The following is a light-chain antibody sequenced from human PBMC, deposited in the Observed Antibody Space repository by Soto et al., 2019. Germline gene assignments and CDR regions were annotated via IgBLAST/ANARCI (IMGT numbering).Light chain of an antibody. V-gene: IGKV1-27*01. CDR2: AAY. J-gene: IGKJ1*01. CDR3: QKYDSAPWA. Sequence: DIQMTQSPSSLSASVRDRVTITCRASQGISNYLAWYQQKPGKVPKLLIYAAYTLQSGVPSRFSGSGSGTDFTLTLSRLQPVDVATYYWQKYDSAPWAFGQGTKVEIK. CDR1: QGISNY.